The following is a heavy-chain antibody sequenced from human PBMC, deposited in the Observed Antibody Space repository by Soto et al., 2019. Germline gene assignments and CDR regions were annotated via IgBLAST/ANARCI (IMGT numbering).Heavy chain of an antibody. V-gene: IGHV4-4*02. CDR3: ARVLSFGETSYYYYGMDV. CDR1: GGSISSSNW. J-gene: IGHJ6*02. Sequence: PSETLSLTCAVSGGSISSSNWWSWVRQPPGKGLEWIGEIYHSGSTNYNPSPKSRVTISVDKSKNQFSLKLSSVTAADTAVYYCARVLSFGETSYYYYGMDVWGQGTTVTVSS. CDR2: IYHSGST. D-gene: IGHD3-10*01.